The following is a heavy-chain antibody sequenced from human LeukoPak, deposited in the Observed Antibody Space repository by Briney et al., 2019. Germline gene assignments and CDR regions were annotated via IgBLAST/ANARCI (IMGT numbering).Heavy chain of an antibody. CDR1: GFTFSNAW. CDR2: IKSKTDGGTT. V-gene: IGHV3-15*01. CDR3: ARDQGSN. Sequence: GSLRLSCAASGFTFSNAWMSWVRQAPGKGLEWVGRIKSKTDGGTTDYAAPVKGRFTISRDNAKNSLYLQMNSLRAEDTAVYYCARDQGSNWGQGTLVAVSS. D-gene: IGHD4-11*01. J-gene: IGHJ4*02.